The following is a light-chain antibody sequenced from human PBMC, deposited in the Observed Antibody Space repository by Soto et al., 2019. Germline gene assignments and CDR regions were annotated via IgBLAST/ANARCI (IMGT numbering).Light chain of an antibody. V-gene: IGKV3-11*01. CDR1: QSVSSY. Sequence: EIVLTQSPATLSLSPGERATLSCRASQSVSSYLAWYQQKPGQAPRLLIYDASNRATGIPARFSGSGSGTDFTLTISSLEPEDFAVYYSQQGGFGQGTDWRL. CDR3: QQGG. J-gene: IGKJ5*01. CDR2: DAS.